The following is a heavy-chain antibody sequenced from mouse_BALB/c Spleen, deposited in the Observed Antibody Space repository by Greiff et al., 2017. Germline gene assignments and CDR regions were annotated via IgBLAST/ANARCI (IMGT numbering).Heavy chain of an antibody. V-gene: IGHV5-4*02. Sequence: DVHLVESGGGLVKPGGSLKLSCAASGFTFSDYYMYWVRQTPEKMLEWVATISDGGSYTYYPDSVKGRFTISRDNAKNNLYLQMSSLKSEDTAMYYCARHGNWDGYYFDYWGQGTTLTVSS. CDR1: GFTFSDYY. J-gene: IGHJ2*01. CDR3: ARHGNWDGYYFDY. D-gene: IGHD4-1*01. CDR2: ISDGGSYT.